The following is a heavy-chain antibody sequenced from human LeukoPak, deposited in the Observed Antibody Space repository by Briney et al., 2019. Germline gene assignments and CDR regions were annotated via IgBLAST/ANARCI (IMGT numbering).Heavy chain of an antibody. CDR2: ISGSGGST. Sequence: GGSLRLSCAASGFTFSSYAMSWVRQAPGKGLEWVSAISGSGGSTYYADSVKGRFTISRDNSKNTLYLQMNSLRAEDTAVYYCARDRFLEWLPPVWGKGTTVTVSS. V-gene: IGHV3-23*01. CDR3: ARDRFLEWLPPV. D-gene: IGHD3-3*01. J-gene: IGHJ6*04. CDR1: GFTFSSYA.